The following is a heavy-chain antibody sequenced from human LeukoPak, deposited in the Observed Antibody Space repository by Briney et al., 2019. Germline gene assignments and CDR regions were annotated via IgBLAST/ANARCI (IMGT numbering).Heavy chain of an antibody. CDR3: ARTSTYAEFDY. CDR1: GYSFTTYW. D-gene: IGHD2-2*01. Sequence: GESLKISCKGSGYSFTTYWIGWVRQMPGKGLEWMGIISPADSDPRYSPSFQGKVNISADNSISTAYLQWSSLKASDTAMYYCARTSTYAEFDYWGQGSLVTVSS. J-gene: IGHJ4*02. V-gene: IGHV5-51*01. CDR2: ISPADSDP.